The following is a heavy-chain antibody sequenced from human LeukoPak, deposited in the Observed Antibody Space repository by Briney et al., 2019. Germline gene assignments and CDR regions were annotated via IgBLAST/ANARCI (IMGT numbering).Heavy chain of an antibody. V-gene: IGHV4-30-4*01. J-gene: IGHJ6*02. CDR1: GGSISSGDYS. CDR2: IYYSGST. Sequence: PSQTLSLTCTVSGGSISSGDYSWSWIRQPPGKGLEWIGYIYYSGSTYYNPSLKSRVTISVDTSKNQFSLKLSSVTAAATAVYYCASASSYYYYGMDVWGQGTTVTVSS. CDR3: ASASSYYYYGMDV. D-gene: IGHD6-6*01.